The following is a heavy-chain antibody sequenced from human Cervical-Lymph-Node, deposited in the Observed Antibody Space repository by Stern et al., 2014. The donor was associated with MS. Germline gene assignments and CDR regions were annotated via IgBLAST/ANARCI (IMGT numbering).Heavy chain of an antibody. D-gene: IGHD2-2*01. CDR1: GFTSSAYG. J-gene: IGHJ6*02. CDR2: IRSSGSNK. Sequence: EVQLVESGGGLLKPGGSLRLSCAASGFTSSAYGMHWVRQAPGKGLEWVSSIRSSGSNKYYADSVKGRLTISRDNVKNSLYLQMNSLRAEDTGIYYCARHCSSSSCYRYYGMDVWGQGTTVTVSS. CDR3: ARHCSSSSCYRYYGMDV. V-gene: IGHV3-21*01.